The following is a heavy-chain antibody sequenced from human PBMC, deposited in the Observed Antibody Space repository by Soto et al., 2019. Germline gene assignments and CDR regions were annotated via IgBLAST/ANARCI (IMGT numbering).Heavy chain of an antibody. CDR2: VSTSGST. V-gene: IGHV4-4*07. D-gene: IGHD2-2*01. Sequence: PSETLSLTCTVSGVSISGFYWSWIRQPAGKGLEWIGRVSTSGSTNYNPSLKSRVTISVGTSKNQFSLKLSSVTAADTAVYYCARGNIVVVPADDYYYYYGMDVWGQGTTVTVSS. J-gene: IGHJ6*02. CDR3: ARGNIVVVPADDYYYYYGMDV. CDR1: GVSISGFY.